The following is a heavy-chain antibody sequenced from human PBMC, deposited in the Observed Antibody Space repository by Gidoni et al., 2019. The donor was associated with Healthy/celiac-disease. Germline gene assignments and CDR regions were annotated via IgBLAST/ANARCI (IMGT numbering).Heavy chain of an antibody. CDR2: IKSKTDGGNT. D-gene: IGHD1-26*01. V-gene: IGHV3-15*01. CDR3: TTDSTLQWEPYYYYGMDV. Sequence: EVQLVESGGGLVKPGGSLRLSCAASGFTFSHASVRWVRQAAWLRQAQVKGVEWGGRIKSKTDGGNTDYAAPVKGRFNISRDDSKNTLYLQMNSLKTGDTAVYYCTTDSTLQWEPYYYYGMDVWGQGTTVTVSS. CDR1: GFTFSHAS. J-gene: IGHJ6*02.